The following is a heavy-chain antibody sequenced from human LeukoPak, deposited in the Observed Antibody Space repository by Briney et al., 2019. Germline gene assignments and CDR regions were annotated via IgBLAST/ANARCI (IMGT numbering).Heavy chain of an antibody. CDR1: GFTVSSNF. V-gene: IGHV3-53*01. CDR2: IYSADRT. J-gene: IGHJ4*02. D-gene: IGHD3-10*01. Sequence: GGSLRLSCAASGFTVSSNFMSWVRQAPGKGLEWVSLIYSADRTYYADSVKGRFTISSDNSKNTGFLQMNSLRAEDTAVYYCARVEGSGKADYWGQGTLVSVSS. CDR3: ARVEGSGKADY.